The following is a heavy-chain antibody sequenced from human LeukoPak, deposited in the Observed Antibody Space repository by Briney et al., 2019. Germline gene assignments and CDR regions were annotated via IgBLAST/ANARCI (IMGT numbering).Heavy chain of an antibody. CDR3: ARHGSTDYFDY. Sequence: SETLSLTCAVSGGSISSTTSYWGWIRQPPGKGLEWIGKIYYSGSTFYNPSLKSRVTISVDTSKNQLSLRLSSVTAADTAVYYCARHGSTDYFDYWGQGTLVTVSS. CDR2: IYYSGST. D-gene: IGHD2-2*03. J-gene: IGHJ4*02. CDR1: GGSISSTTSY. V-gene: IGHV4-39*01.